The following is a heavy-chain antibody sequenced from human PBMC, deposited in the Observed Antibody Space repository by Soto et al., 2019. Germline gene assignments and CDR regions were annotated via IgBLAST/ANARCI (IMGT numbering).Heavy chain of an antibody. CDR2: IIPIIGII. D-gene: IGHD4-4*01. V-gene: IGHV1-69*04. CDR3: AGDPDSHYNDSHASSYP. CDR1: GYTFTSYY. J-gene: IGHJ5*02. Sequence: SVKVSCKASGYTFTSYYMHWVRQAPGQGLEWMGRIIPIIGIINYARKFQGRVTISADKFTGTAYMELTGLRSDDTAVYYCAGDPDSHYNDSHASSYPWGQGTLVTVSS.